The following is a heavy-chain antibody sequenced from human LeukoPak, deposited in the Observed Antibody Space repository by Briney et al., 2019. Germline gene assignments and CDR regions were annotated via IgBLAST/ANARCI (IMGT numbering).Heavy chain of an antibody. D-gene: IGHD6-19*01. CDR1: GFTVSSTH. CDR2: IYSGGAA. V-gene: IGHV3-66*01. Sequence: GGSLRLSSAASGFTVSSTHMGWVRQAPGKGLEWVSVIYSGGAAYYPDSVKGRFTISRDLSKNTLYLQMNDLRAEDTAVYYCARVAVAYFDYWGQGTLVTVSS. J-gene: IGHJ4*02. CDR3: ARVAVAYFDY.